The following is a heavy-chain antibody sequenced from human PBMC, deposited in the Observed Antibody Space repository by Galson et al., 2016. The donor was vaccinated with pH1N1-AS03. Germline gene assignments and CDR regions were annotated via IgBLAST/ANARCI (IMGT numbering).Heavy chain of an antibody. Sequence: SLRLSCAASGFSFSSYAMSWVRQAPGKGLQWVSSITSGGNTYYADSVKGRFTISRDNSKQTLYLQMNSLRAEDAAVYHCAKDKGSSRHDDYGGQGTRVTVSS. J-gene: IGHJ4*02. V-gene: IGHV3-23*01. CDR3: AKDKGSSRHDDY. CDR2: ITSGGNT. CDR1: GFSFSSYA. D-gene: IGHD6-13*01.